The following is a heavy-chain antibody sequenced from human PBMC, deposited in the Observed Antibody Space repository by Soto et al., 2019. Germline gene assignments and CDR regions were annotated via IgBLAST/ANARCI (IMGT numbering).Heavy chain of an antibody. CDR1: GFTFSSSW. CDR3: SRVLPAV. CDR2: INSDGSTT. V-gene: IGHV3-74*01. D-gene: IGHD3-10*01. Sequence: EVQLVESGGGLVQPGGSLRLSCAASGFTFSSSWMYWVRQAPGRGLVWVSHINSDGSTTNYADSVEGRFTISRDNAKNTLYLQMNSLSAEDTAVYYCSRVLPAVWGKGTTVTVSS. J-gene: IGHJ6*04.